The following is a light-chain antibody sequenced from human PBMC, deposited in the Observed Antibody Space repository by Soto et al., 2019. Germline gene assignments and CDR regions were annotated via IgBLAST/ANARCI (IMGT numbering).Light chain of an antibody. V-gene: IGLV3-12*02. J-gene: IGLJ1*01. CDR3: QVSGDNV. CDR2: SDS. Sequence: SYELTQPHSVPVATAQMARITCGGNNIGSKAVHWYQQKPGQDPVLVIYSDSNRPSGIPARFSGSNPGNTATLTISSVAAGDEADYYCQVSGDNVFGTGTKLTVL. CDR1: NIGSKA.